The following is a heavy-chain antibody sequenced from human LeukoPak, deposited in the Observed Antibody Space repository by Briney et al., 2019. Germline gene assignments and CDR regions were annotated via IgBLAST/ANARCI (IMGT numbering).Heavy chain of an antibody. CDR3: ARQLAAGNDAFDI. Sequence: SETQSLTCTVSGVYIYSSTYYWAWIRQPPGKGLEFIGSIYYNENTYSNPSLRSRLTISVDTSTNQFSLRLNSVTAADTAVYYCARQLAAGNDAFDIWGQGTMVTVSS. CDR1: GVYIYSSTYY. D-gene: IGHD2-15*01. J-gene: IGHJ3*02. CDR2: IYYNENT. V-gene: IGHV4-39*01.